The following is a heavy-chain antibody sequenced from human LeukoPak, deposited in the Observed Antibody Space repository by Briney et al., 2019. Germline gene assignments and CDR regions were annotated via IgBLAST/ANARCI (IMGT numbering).Heavy chain of an antibody. CDR2: IVGSGANT. CDR3: AKWGDYDVLTGYYDPDN. V-gene: IGHV3-23*01. D-gene: IGHD3-9*01. Sequence: GGSLRLSCAASGFIFSNYAMSWARQAPGKGLEWVSAIVGSGANTYYADSVKGRFTIPRDNPRNTLYLQMNSLRAEDTAVYYCAKWGDYDVLTGYYDPDNWGQGTLVTVSS. CDR1: GFIFSNYA. J-gene: IGHJ4*02.